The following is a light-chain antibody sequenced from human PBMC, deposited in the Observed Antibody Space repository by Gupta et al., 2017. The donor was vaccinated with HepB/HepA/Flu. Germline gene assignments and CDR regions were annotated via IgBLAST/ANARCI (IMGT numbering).Light chain of an antibody. Sequence: DIQMTQSPSSLSASVGDRVTITCRASQSISSYLNWYQQKPGKAPKLLIYAASSLQSGVPSRFSGSGYGTDFTLTISSLQPEDFATYYCQQSYSTPPYTFGQWTKMEIK. CDR2: AAS. V-gene: IGKV1-39*01. CDR1: QSISSY. CDR3: QQSYSTPPYT. J-gene: IGKJ2*01.